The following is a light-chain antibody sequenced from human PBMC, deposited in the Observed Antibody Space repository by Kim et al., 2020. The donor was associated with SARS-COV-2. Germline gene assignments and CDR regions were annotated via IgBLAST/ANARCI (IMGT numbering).Light chain of an antibody. Sequence: VSPGQPASITCSGDKLGDKYACWYQQKPGQSPVLVIYQDSKRPSGIPERFSGSNSGNTATLTISGTQAMDEADYYCQAWDSSSWVFGGGTQLTVL. J-gene: IGLJ3*02. CDR2: QDS. V-gene: IGLV3-1*01. CDR3: QAWDSSSWV. CDR1: KLGDKY.